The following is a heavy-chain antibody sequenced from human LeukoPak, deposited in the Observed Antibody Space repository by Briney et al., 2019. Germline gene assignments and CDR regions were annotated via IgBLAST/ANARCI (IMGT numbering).Heavy chain of an antibody. CDR3: AKASYTAMVFEGPMDV. J-gene: IGHJ6*03. CDR1: GFTFSSYG. CDR2: ISYDGSNK. D-gene: IGHD5-18*01. Sequence: PGGSLRLSCAASGFTFSSYGMHWVRQAPGKGLEWVAVISYDGSNKYYADSVKGRFTISRDNSKNTLYLQMNSLRAEDTAVYYCAKASYTAMVFEGPMDVWGKGTTVTVSS. V-gene: IGHV3-30*18.